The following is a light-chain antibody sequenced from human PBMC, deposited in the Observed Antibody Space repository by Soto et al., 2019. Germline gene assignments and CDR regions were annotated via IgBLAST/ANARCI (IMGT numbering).Light chain of an antibody. J-gene: IGLJ1*01. CDR3: TSHAGTINFPYI. CDR1: SSDVGAYNY. Sequence: QSVLTQPPSASGSPGQSFTISCTGTSSDVGAYNYVSWYQHHPGKAPKLLVYEVNKRPSGVPDRFSGSKSGNTASLTVSGLQAEDEADYYCTSHAGTINFPYIFGTGTKLTGL. CDR2: EVN. V-gene: IGLV2-8*01.